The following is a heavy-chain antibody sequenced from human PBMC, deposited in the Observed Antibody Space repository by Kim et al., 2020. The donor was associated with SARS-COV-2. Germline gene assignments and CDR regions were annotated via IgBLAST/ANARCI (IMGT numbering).Heavy chain of an antibody. CDR2: INHSGST. Sequence: SETLSLTCAVYGGSFSGYYWSWIRQPPGKGLEWIGEINHSGSTNYNPSLKSRVTISVDTSKNQFSLKLSSVTAADTAVYYCARDGTPEYYYDSSGLDYWGQGTLVTVSS. CDR3: ARDGTPEYYYDSSGLDY. V-gene: IGHV4-34*01. CDR1: GGSFSGYY. J-gene: IGHJ4*02. D-gene: IGHD3-22*01.